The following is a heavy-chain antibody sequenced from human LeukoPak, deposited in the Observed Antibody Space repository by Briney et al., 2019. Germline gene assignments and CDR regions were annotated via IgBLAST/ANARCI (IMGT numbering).Heavy chain of an antibody. J-gene: IGHJ4*02. CDR2: ISGNAGST. Sequence: GGSLRLSCAASGFTLSSYAMSWVRQAPGKGLEWVSLISGNAGSTYYADSVKGRFTISRDITKNTLYLQMNSLRAEDTAVYYCAKDYYYDSSGYYYPNYFGYWGQGTLVTVSS. CDR3: AKDYYYDSSGYYYPNYFGY. CDR1: GFTLSSYA. D-gene: IGHD3-22*01. V-gene: IGHV3-23*01.